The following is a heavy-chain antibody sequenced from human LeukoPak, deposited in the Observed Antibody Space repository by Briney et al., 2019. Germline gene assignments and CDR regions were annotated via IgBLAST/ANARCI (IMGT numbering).Heavy chain of an antibody. V-gene: IGHV3-74*01. D-gene: IGHD2-2*01. J-gene: IGHJ6*02. CDR1: GFTFSSYW. CDR2: IASDGSST. Sequence: PGGSLRLSCAASGFTFSSYWMNWVRQAPGKGLVWVSRIASDGSSTTYADSVKGRFTISRDNTKNSLYLQMNSLRAEDTAVYYCAMPYCSTTSCFGEYFYYYAMDVWGQGTTVTVSS. CDR3: AMPYCSTTSCFGEYFYYYAMDV.